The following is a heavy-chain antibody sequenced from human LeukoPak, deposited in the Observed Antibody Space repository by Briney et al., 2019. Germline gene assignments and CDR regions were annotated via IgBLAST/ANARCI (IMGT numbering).Heavy chain of an antibody. CDR2: IYGDGTT. CDR3: ARDRARAQSWVALDP. Sequence: QAGGSLRLSCAASGFTVSNDYMAWVRQAPGRGLEWVSLIYGDGTTFYTDSVKRRFTISRDNFKNTLYLPMRSLRPEDTALSYCARDRARAQSWVALDPGGQGTLVTVSS. V-gene: IGHV3-66*02. J-gene: IGHJ5*02. CDR1: GFTVSNDY. D-gene: IGHD6-19*01.